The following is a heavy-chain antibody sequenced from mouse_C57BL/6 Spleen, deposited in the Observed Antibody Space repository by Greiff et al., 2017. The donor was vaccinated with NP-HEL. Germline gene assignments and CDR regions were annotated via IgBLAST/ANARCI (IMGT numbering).Heavy chain of an antibody. Sequence: VQLQQPGAELVRPGTSVKLSCKASGYTFTSYWMHWVKQRPGQGLEWIGVIYPSDSYTNYNQKFKGKATLTVDTSSSTAYMQLSSLTSEDSAVYYCARGRYYYGSRRYFDVWGTGTTVTVSS. J-gene: IGHJ1*03. D-gene: IGHD1-1*01. V-gene: IGHV1-59*01. CDR3: ARGRYYYGSRRYFDV. CDR1: GYTFTSYW. CDR2: IYPSDSYT.